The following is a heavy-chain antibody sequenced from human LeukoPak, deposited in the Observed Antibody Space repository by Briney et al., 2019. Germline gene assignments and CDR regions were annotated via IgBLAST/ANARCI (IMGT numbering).Heavy chain of an antibody. CDR2: IDYSGSG. Sequence: SETLSLTCTVSGGSVSSGSFYWSWIRQPPGKGLDWIGYIDYSGSGNYNPSLKSRVTISVDTFKNQFSLKVRSVTGADTAVYYCARIPVGTAFDSWGQGTLVTVSS. J-gene: IGHJ4*02. V-gene: IGHV4-61*01. D-gene: IGHD1-26*01. CDR1: GGSVSSGSFY. CDR3: ARIPVGTAFDS.